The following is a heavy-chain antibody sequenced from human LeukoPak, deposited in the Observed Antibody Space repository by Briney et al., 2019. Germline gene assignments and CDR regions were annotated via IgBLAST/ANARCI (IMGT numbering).Heavy chain of an antibody. Sequence: PGGSLRLSCAASGFIFSNYGMHWVRQAPGKGLEWVAFIRFDGTNQFYADPVKGRFTISRDNSKNTLYLQMNSLRAEDTAVYYCAKDRNLRRVGVDVWGKGTTVTISS. CDR3: AKDRNLRRVGVDV. CDR2: IRFDGTNQ. CDR1: GFIFSNYG. V-gene: IGHV3-30*02. J-gene: IGHJ6*04. D-gene: IGHD1-14*01.